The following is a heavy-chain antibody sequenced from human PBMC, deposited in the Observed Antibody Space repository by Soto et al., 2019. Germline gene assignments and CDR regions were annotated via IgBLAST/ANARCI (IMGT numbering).Heavy chain of an antibody. Sequence: SETLSLTCAVYGGSFSGYYWSWIRQPPGKGLEWIGYIHYSGTTSFFPSYNPSLRSRVTISEDTSKNQFSLKLLSVTTADTAVYFCAAGEASSRNLAPYYLDFWGQGTLVTVSS. D-gene: IGHD6-13*01. CDR2: IHYSGTT. CDR1: GGSFSGYY. V-gene: IGHV4-34*11. J-gene: IGHJ4*02. CDR3: AAGEASSRNLAPYYLDF.